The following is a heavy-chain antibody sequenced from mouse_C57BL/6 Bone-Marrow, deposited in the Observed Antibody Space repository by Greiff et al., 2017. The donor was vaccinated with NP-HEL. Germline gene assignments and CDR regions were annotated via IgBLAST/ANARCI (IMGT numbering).Heavy chain of an antibody. CDR2: IYPGSGST. CDR3: ARGYGPYYAMDY. Sequence: QVQLKQPGAELVKPGASVKMSCKASGYTFTSYWITWVKQRPGQGLEWIGDIYPGSGSTNYNEKFKSKATLTVDTSSSTAYMQLSSLTSEDSAVYYCARGYGPYYAMDYWGQGTSVTVSS. J-gene: IGHJ4*01. V-gene: IGHV1-55*01. D-gene: IGHD1-1*01. CDR1: GYTFTSYW.